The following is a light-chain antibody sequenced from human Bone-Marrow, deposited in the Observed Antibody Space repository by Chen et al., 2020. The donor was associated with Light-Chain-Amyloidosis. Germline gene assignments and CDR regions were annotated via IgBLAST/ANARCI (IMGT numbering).Light chain of an antibody. CDR3: QQSTNWPLT. J-gene: IGKJ4*01. CDR2: DAS. Sequence: DIVMTQSPATLSLSPGERANLSCRASQSVKTDLAWYQQKPGQAPRLLIYDASNRATGIPARFSGSGSGTDFILTISSLEPGDFAVYYCQQSTNWPLTFGGGTKVEIK. V-gene: IGKV3-11*01. CDR1: QSVKTD.